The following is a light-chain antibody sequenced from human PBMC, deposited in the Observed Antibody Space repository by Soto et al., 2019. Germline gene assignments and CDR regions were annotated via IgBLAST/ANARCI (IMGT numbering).Light chain of an antibody. CDR2: ASS. CDR1: QPIRKN. Sequence: DIQMTQSPSSLSASVGDRVTITCRASQPIRKNLNWYQQRPGKPPNHLIYASSSLQRGVPPRFSGGGSGTEFTLTITSLQPEDFATYYCQQTDSTPITFGQGTRLEIK. V-gene: IGKV1-39*01. CDR3: QQTDSTPIT. J-gene: IGKJ5*01.